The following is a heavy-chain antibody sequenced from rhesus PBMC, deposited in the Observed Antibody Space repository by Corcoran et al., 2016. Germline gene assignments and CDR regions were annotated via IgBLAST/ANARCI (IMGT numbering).Heavy chain of an antibody. D-gene: IGHD6-43*01. CDR1: GFSLTTSGMG. Sequence: QVTLKESGPALVKPTPTLTLTYTFSGFSLTTSGMGVGWIRQPPGKALEWLALIYWDDDTRSHTPVRSKLTISKNTSKNQVVRTMANMDPVDTATYCCARGGVGAAADFDYWGQGVLVTVSS. V-gene: IGHV2-174*01. CDR2: IYWDDDT. CDR3: ARGGVGAAADFDY. J-gene: IGHJ4*01.